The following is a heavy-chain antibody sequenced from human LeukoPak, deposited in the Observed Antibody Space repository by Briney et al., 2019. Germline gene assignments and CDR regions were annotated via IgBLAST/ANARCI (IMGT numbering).Heavy chain of an antibody. CDR3: ARVTGYVMEDYFDY. J-gene: IGHJ4*02. V-gene: IGHV4-39*07. Sequence: ASETLSLTCTVSGGSISSSSYYWGWIRQPPGKGLEWIGSIYYSGSTYYNPSLKSRVTISVDTSKNQFSLRLSSVTAADTAVYYCARVTGYVMEDYFDYWGQGTLVTVSS. CDR2: IYYSGST. CDR1: GGSISSSSYY. D-gene: IGHD6-13*01.